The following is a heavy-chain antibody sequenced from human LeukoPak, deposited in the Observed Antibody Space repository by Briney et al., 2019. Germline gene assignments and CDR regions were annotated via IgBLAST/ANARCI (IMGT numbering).Heavy chain of an antibody. Sequence: GGSLRLSCAASGFTFSSYAMTWVRQAPVKGLEWVSAISGSGGGTYYADSVKGRFTISRDNSKNTLYLQMNSLRAEDTAAYYCAKGHGGSLNWFDPWGQGTLVTVSS. CDR1: GFTFSSYA. D-gene: IGHD2-15*01. CDR2: ISGSGGGT. J-gene: IGHJ5*02. CDR3: AKGHGGSLNWFDP. V-gene: IGHV3-23*01.